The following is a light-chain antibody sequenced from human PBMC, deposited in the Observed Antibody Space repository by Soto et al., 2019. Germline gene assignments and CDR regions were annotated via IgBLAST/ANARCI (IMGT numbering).Light chain of an antibody. J-gene: IGLJ1*01. V-gene: IGLV2-14*01. CDR3: ISYTGSSTSYV. CDR2: EVS. Sequence: QSVLTQPASVSGSPGQSITISCTGTSSDVGAYNHVAWYQQHPGKAPKFMIYEVSNRPSGVSNRFSGSKSGNTASLTISGLQAEDEDDYYCISYTGSSTSYVFGTGTKVTVL. CDR1: SSDVGAYNH.